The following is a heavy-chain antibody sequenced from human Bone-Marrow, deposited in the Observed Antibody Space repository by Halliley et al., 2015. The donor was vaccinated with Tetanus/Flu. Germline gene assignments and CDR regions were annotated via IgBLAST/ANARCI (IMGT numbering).Heavy chain of an antibody. V-gene: IGHV4-59*01. Sequence: TLSLTCTVSGGSIGNYYWTWIRQPPGKGLEWIGYIYCSGGTNYNRSLKSRVTISVDKSKNQFSVNLRSVTAADTAVYYCAREAYSYYGMDVWGQGTTVIVSS. J-gene: IGHJ6*02. CDR1: GGSIGNYY. CDR2: IYCSGGT. CDR3: AREAYSYYGMDV.